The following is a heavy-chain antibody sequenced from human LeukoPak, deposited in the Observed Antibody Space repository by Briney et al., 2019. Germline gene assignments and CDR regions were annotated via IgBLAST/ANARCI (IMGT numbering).Heavy chain of an antibody. J-gene: IGHJ4*02. V-gene: IGHV3-23*01. CDR1: GFTFSNYA. Sequence: GGSLRLSCAASGFTFSNYAMSWVRQAPGKGLEWVSGTSGSGDGTYYGDSVKGRFTISRDNSKNTLYLQMNSLRAEDTAVCYCAKEKQRNFDYWGQGTLVTVSS. CDR2: TSGSGDGT. CDR3: AKEKQRNFDY.